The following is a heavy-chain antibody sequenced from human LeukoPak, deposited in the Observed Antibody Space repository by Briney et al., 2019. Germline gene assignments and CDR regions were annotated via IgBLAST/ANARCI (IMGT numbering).Heavy chain of an antibody. V-gene: IGHV1-69*04. Sequence: GRIIPILGIANYAQKFQGRVTITADKSTSTAYMELSSLRSEDTAVYYCARDAGYSSSWTDYWGQGTLVTVSS. CDR2: IIPILGIA. CDR3: ARDAGYSSSWTDY. D-gene: IGHD6-13*01. J-gene: IGHJ4*02.